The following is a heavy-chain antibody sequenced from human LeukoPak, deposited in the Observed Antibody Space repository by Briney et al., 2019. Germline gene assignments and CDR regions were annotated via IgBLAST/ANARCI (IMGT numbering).Heavy chain of an antibody. Sequence: SETLSLTCAVYGGSFSGYYWSWIRQPPGKGLEWIGEINHSGSTNYNPSLKSRVTISVDTSKNQFSLKLSSVTAADTAVYYCATADAEEMATNYYFYYGMDVWGQGTTVTVSS. J-gene: IGHJ6*02. D-gene: IGHD5-24*01. CDR2: INHSGST. CDR1: GGSFSGYY. V-gene: IGHV4-34*01. CDR3: ATADAEEMATNYYFYYGMDV.